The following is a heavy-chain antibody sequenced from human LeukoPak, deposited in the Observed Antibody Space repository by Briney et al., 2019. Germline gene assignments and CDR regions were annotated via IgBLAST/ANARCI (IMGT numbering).Heavy chain of an antibody. Sequence: GGSLRLSCAVSGFTFSSYGMTWVRQAPGKGLEWVSYISSGSAAIYYADSVKGRFTISRDNANNSLFLQMSSLRAEDTAMYYCARPGGSGNFYIYWGQGTLVTVSS. V-gene: IGHV3-48*01. J-gene: IGHJ4*02. CDR1: GFTFSSYG. D-gene: IGHD3-10*01. CDR3: ARPGGSGNFYIY. CDR2: ISSGSAAI.